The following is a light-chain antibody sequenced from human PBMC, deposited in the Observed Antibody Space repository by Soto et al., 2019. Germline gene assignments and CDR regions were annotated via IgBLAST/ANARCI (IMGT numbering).Light chain of an antibody. CDR1: ESVNRN. CDR3: QHYSNWPPT. CDR2: YAS. J-gene: IGKJ3*01. V-gene: IGKV3-15*01. Sequence: EVVMTQSPATLSVSPGERVTLSCRASESVNRNLAWYQQKPGQGPSLLIYYASTRDTGVPDRFTGSGSGTEFTLTISSLQSEDFGVYHCQHYSNWPPTFGPGTKVEIK.